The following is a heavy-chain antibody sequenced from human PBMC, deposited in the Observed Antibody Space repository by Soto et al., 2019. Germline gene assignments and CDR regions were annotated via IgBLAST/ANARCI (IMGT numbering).Heavy chain of an antibody. CDR1: GYTFTSYG. D-gene: IGHD6-19*01. CDR3: ARGLIAVAGTPSDH. Sequence: GASVKVSCKASGYTFTSYGISWVRQAPGQGLEWMGWFSPYNGNTNYAQKLQGRVTMTTDTSTNTAYMELRSLRSDDTAVYYCARGLIAVAGTPSDHWGQGTLVTVSS. V-gene: IGHV1-18*01. J-gene: IGHJ4*02. CDR2: FSPYNGNT.